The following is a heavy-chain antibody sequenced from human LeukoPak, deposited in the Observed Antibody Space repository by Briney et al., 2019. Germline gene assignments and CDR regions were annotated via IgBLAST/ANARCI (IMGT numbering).Heavy chain of an antibody. Sequence: GGSLRLSCAASRFIFTNYWIHWVRQAPGKGLVWVSHVNNEGSATSYADSVKGRFTISRDSAKNTVYLHMNSLRVEDTAVYYCTSFFETNWGQGTQVTVSS. D-gene: IGHD2/OR15-2a*01. CDR2: VNNEGSAT. J-gene: IGHJ4*02. CDR1: RFIFTNYW. V-gene: IGHV3-74*01. CDR3: TSFFETN.